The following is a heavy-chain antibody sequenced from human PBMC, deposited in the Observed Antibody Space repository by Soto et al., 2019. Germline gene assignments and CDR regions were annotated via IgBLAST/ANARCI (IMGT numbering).Heavy chain of an antibody. CDR3: ATGVVDDYIWGSYRYTPPGY. D-gene: IGHD3-16*02. CDR1: GYTLTELS. J-gene: IGHJ4*02. Sequence: ASVKVSCKVSGYTLTELSMHWVRQAPGKGLEWMGGFDPEDGETIYAQKFQGRVTMTEDTSTDTAYMELSSLRSEDTAVYYCATGVVDDYIWGSYRYTPPGYWGQGTLVTVSS. CDR2: FDPEDGET. V-gene: IGHV1-24*01.